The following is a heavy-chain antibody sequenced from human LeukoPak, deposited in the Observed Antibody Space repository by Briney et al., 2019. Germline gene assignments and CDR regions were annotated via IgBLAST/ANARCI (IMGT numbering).Heavy chain of an antibody. V-gene: IGHV3-64*01. CDR1: GFTFSSYA. J-gene: IGHJ3*02. Sequence: GGSLRLSCAASGFTFSSYAMHWVRQAPGKGLEYVSAISSNGGSTYYANSVKGRFTISRDNSKNTLYLQMGSLRAEDMAVYYCARGRVVNDAFDSWGQGTMVTVSS. CDR2: ISSNGGST. D-gene: IGHD2-15*01. CDR3: ARGRVVNDAFDS.